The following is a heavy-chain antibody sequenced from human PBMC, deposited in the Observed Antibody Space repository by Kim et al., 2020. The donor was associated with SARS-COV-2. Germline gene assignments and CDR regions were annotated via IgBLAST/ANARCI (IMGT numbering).Heavy chain of an antibody. D-gene: IGHD5-18*01. V-gene: IGHV4-39*01. J-gene: IGHJ4*02. Sequence: SETLSLTCTVSGGSISSSSYYWGWIRQPPGKGLEWIGSIYYSGSTYYNPSLKSRVTISVDTSKNQFSLKPSSVTAADTAVYYCARQFTSFVDTAMALWGQGTLVTVSS. CDR3: ARQFTSFVDTAMAL. CDR1: GGSISSSSYY. CDR2: IYYSGST.